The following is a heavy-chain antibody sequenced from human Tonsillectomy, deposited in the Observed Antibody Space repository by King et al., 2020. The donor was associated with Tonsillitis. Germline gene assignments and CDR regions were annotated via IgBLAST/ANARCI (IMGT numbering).Heavy chain of an antibody. CDR1: GGSISSSRYY. CDR3: ARQGRDYYDSSGYYYDWFDP. J-gene: IGHJ5*02. D-gene: IGHD3-22*01. Sequence: LQLQESGPGLVKPSETLSLTCTVSGGSISSSRYYWGWIRQPPGKGLEWIGSIYYSGSTYYNPSLKSRVTISVDTSKNQFSLKLSSVTAADPAVYYCARQGRDYYDSSGYYYDWFDPWGQGTLVTVSS. V-gene: IGHV4-39*01. CDR2: IYYSGST.